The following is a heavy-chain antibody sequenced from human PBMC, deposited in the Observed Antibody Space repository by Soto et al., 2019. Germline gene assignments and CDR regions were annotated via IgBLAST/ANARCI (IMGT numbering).Heavy chain of an antibody. Sequence: PSETLSLTCTVSGGSISSANYYWGWIRQPPGKGLEWIGSIYYSGSTYYNPSLTSRVTISVDTSKNQFSLKLSSVTAADTAIYYCARLGIAAAGMRPFDYWGQGTLVTVSS. CDR3: ARLGIAAAGMRPFDY. V-gene: IGHV4-39*01. CDR2: IYYSGST. CDR1: GGSISSANYY. D-gene: IGHD6-13*01. J-gene: IGHJ4*02.